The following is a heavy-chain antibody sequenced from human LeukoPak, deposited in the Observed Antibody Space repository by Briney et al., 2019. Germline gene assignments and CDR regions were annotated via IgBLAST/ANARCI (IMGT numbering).Heavy chain of an antibody. CDR2: ISAYYGNT. CDR1: GYTFTTYA. D-gene: IGHD2-15*01. V-gene: IGHV1-18*01. CDR3: ARDSRKDIVVVVAATRDEYYYYYYMDV. Sequence: ASVKVSCKASGYTFTTYAISWVRQAPGQGLEWMGWISAYYGNTTYAQKFQGRVTMTTDTSTSTAYMELRSLRSDDTAVYYCARDSRKDIVVVVAATRDEYYYYYYMDVWGKGTTVTISS. J-gene: IGHJ6*03.